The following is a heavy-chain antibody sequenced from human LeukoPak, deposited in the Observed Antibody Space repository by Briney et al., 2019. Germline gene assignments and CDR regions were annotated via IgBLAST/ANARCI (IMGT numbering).Heavy chain of an antibody. J-gene: IGHJ6*03. V-gene: IGHV4-59*01. CDR3: ARSGGTYRYYYYMDV. Sequence: PSETLSLTCTVSGGSISSYYWSWIRQPPGKGLEGIGYIYYSGSNNYNPSLKSRVTISVNTSKNQFSLKLSSVTAADTAVYYCARSGGTYRYYYYMDVWGKGTPVTLSS. CDR1: GGSISSYY. D-gene: IGHD1-26*01. CDR2: IYYSGSN.